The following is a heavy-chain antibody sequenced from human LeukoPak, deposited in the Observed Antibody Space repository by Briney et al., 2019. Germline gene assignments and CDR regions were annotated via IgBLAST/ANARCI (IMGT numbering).Heavy chain of an antibody. CDR1: GGSITIYY. J-gene: IGHJ6*03. CDR3: ARLSVVVTYYYYMDV. Sequence: KPSETLSLTCTVSGGSITIYYWSWIRQPAGKGLEWIGEINHSGSTNYNPSLKSRVTISVDTSKNQFSLKLSSVTAADTAVYYCARLSVVVTYYYYMDVWGKGTTVTISS. V-gene: IGHV4-34*01. D-gene: IGHD2-21*02. CDR2: INHSGST.